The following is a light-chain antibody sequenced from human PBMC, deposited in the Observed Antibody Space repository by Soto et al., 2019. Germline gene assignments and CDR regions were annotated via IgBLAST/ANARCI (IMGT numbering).Light chain of an antibody. V-gene: IGLV2-14*01. CDR2: EVT. CDR1: SSDVGGYNY. CDR3: ASSTTSSPYV. Sequence: QSALTQPASVSGSPGQSSTISCTGTSSDVGGYNYVSWYQQHPGKAPKLMIYEVTNRPSGVSNRFSGSKSGNTASLTISGLQAEDEADYYCASSTTSSPYVFGTGTKLTVL. J-gene: IGLJ1*01.